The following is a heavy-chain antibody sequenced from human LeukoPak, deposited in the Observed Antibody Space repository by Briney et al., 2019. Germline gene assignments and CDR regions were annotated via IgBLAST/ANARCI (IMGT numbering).Heavy chain of an antibody. CDR1: GFTFSNYN. CDR2: ITRDSIYT. Sequence: GGSLRLSCAASGFTFSNYNMNWVRQTPGKGLEWVSSITRDSIYTFYADSVKGRFTISRDNAKNSLYLQMNSLRAEDTAVYYRTRGTDGLWDFWGQGTLVTVSS. V-gene: IGHV3-21*06. CDR3: TRGTDGLWDF. D-gene: IGHD2-8*01. J-gene: IGHJ4*02.